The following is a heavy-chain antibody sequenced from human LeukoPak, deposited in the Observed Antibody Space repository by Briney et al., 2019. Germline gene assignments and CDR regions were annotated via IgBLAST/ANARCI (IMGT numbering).Heavy chain of an antibody. D-gene: IGHD3-16*01. Sequence: GASVKLSCKASVGTFSSYAISWVRQAPGQGLEWMGRIITILSIANYTKKFQCRVTITAEKSTRTAYLELSSLMSEDTAVYYWALVNAVTCLLWGQGTLVTVSS. J-gene: IGHJ4*02. CDR2: IITILSIA. CDR1: VGTFSSYA. CDR3: ALVNAVTCLL. V-gene: IGHV1-69*04.